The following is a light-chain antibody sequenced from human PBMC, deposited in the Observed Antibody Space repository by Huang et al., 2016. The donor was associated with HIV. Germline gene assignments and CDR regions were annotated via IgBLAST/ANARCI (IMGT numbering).Light chain of an antibody. J-gene: IGKJ1*01. CDR3: QQCNNWPLT. V-gene: IGKV3-15*01. Sequence: EIVMTQSPATLSVSPGERATLSCRARQSVSSNLAWYQQKPGQAPRLLIYGASTRATGIPARFSGSGSGTEFTLTISSLQSEDFAVYYCQQCNNWPLTFGQGTKVEIK. CDR2: GAS. CDR1: QSVSSN.